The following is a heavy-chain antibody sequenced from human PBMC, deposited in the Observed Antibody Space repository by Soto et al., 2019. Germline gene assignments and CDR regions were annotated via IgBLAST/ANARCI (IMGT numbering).Heavy chain of an antibody. V-gene: IGHV1-69*12. CDR1: GGTFSSYA. J-gene: IGHJ4*02. CDR2: IIPMFGTA. Sequence: QVQLVQSGAEVKKPGSSVKVPCKTSGGTFSSYAISWVRQAPGQGLEWMGGIIPMFGTANYAQKFQGRVTITADESTSTAYMELSSLRSEDTAVYYCARSRANFYDSRGYYYSTFDYWGQGTLVTVSS. D-gene: IGHD3-22*01. CDR3: ARSRANFYDSRGYYYSTFDY.